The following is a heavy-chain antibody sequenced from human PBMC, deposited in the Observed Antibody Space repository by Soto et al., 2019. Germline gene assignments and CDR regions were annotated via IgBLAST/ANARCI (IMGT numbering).Heavy chain of an antibody. Sequence: TGESLKISCNGSGFNFHNYWIGWVRQMPGKGLEWMGIVYPGDSDTRYSPSFQGQVTISVDRSVSTAYMELSSLRSEDTAVYYCAALSIAAREFDYWGQGTLVTVSS. CDR3: AALSIAAREFDY. J-gene: IGHJ4*02. CDR1: GFNFHNYW. D-gene: IGHD6-6*01. CDR2: VYPGDSDT. V-gene: IGHV5-51*01.